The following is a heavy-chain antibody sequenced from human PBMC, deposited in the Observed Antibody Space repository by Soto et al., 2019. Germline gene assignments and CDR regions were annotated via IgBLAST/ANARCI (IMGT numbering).Heavy chain of an antibody. Sequence: GGSLRLSXAASRFTFSSYWMSWVRQAPGKGLEWVANINQDGSEKYYVDSVKGRFTISRDNAKNSLYLQMNSLRAEDTAVYYCARLTGAAVDGAFDVWGQGTMVTVSS. CDR1: RFTFSSYW. J-gene: IGHJ3*01. CDR2: INQDGSEK. CDR3: ARLTGAAVDGAFDV. V-gene: IGHV3-7*01. D-gene: IGHD6-13*01.